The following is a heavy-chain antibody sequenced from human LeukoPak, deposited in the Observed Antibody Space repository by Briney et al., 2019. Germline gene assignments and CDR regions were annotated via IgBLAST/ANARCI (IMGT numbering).Heavy chain of an antibody. J-gene: IGHJ4*02. CDR2: ISSSSSYR. CDR1: GFTFSSYS. D-gene: IGHD6-19*01. V-gene: IGHV3-21*01. CDR3: ARASAVAGTRHY. Sequence: GGSLRLSCAASGFTFSSYSMYWVRQAPGKGLEWVSSISSSSSYRYYADSVKGRFTISRDNAKNSLYLQMNSLRAEDTAVYYCARASAVAGTRHYWGQGTLVTVSS.